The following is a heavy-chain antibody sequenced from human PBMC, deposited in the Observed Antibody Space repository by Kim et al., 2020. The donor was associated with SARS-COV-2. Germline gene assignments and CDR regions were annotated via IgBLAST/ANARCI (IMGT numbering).Heavy chain of an antibody. D-gene: IGHD2-15*01. J-gene: IGHJ4*02. Sequence: GTTYFAEPVKGRFTISRDDSKNTLYLLMNSLKTEDTAVYYCTTADRSILDYWGQGTLVTVSS. CDR2: GTT. V-gene: IGHV3-15*01. CDR3: TTADRSILDY.